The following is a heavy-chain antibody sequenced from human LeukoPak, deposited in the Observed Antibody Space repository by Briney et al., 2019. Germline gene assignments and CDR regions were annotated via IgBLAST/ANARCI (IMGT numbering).Heavy chain of an antibody. CDR2: INPNSGGT. Sequence: GASVKVSCKASGYTFTGYYMHWVRQAPGQGLEWMGWINPNSGGTNYEQKFQGRVIMTRDTSISTAYMELSRLRSDDTAVYYCARHKTTANNWFDPWGQGTLVTVSS. J-gene: IGHJ5*02. CDR1: GYTFTGYY. V-gene: IGHV1-2*02. D-gene: IGHD4-17*01. CDR3: ARHKTTANNWFDP.